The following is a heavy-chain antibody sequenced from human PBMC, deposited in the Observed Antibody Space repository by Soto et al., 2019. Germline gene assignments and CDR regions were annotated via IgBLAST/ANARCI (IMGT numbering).Heavy chain of an antibody. Sequence: EVQLVESGGGLVQPGGSLRLSCAASGFTFSSYWMSWVLQAPGKGLEWVANIKQDGSEKYYVDSVKGRFTISRDNAKNSLYLQMNSLRAEDTAVYYCARGVGLCSTSCLLFDYWGQGTLVTVSS. V-gene: IGHV3-7*01. CDR2: IKQDGSEK. D-gene: IGHD2-2*01. CDR3: ARGVGLCSTSCLLFDY. CDR1: GFTFSSYW. J-gene: IGHJ4*02.